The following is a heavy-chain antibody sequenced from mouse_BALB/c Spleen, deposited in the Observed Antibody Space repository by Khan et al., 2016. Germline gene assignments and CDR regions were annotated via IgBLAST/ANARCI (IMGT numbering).Heavy chain of an antibody. CDR2: INPYNGDT. Sequence: VQLQQSGPELVKPGASVKISCKASGYSFTGYFINWVMQSHGKSLEWIGRINPYNGDTFYNQKFKGKATLTVDKSSRKAHMELRSLASEDSAVYYCAIGFYDYAGFAYWGQGTLVTVSA. CDR3: AIGFYDYAGFAY. J-gene: IGHJ3*01. V-gene: IGHV1-20*02. CDR1: GYSFTGYF. D-gene: IGHD2-4*01.